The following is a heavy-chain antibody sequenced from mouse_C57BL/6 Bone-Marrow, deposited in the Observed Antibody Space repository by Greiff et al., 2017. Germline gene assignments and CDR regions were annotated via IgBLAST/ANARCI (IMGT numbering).Heavy chain of an antibody. J-gene: IGHJ2*01. CDR2: ISSGGSYT. Sequence: EVQRVESGGDLVKPGGSLKLSCAASGFTFSSYGMSWVRQTPDKRLEWVATISSGGSYTYYPDSVKGRFTISRDNAKNTLYLQMSSLKSEDTAMYYCARGCYNYFDYWGQGTTLTVSS. D-gene: IGHD1-1*02. CDR1: GFTFSSYG. V-gene: IGHV5-6*01. CDR3: ARGCYNYFDY.